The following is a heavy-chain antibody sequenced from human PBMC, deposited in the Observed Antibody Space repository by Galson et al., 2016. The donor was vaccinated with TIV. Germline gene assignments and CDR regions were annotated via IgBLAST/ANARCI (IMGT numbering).Heavy chain of an antibody. V-gene: IGHV3-53*01. CDR3: AREGRGAAYPNNFDC. CDR1: GFAVSYKH. J-gene: IGHJ4*02. D-gene: IGHD1-26*01. Sequence: SLRLSCAASGFAVSYKHMIWVRQTPGKGLEWVSLLYSGDTTKYADSVKGRFTISRENSKNTLYLQMNSLRVEDTSVYYCAREGRGAAYPNNFDCWGQGTLVTVAS. CDR2: LYSGDTT.